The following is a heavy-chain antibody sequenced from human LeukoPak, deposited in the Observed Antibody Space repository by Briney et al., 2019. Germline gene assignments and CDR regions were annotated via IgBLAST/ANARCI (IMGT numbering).Heavy chain of an antibody. Sequence: GGSLRLSCAASGFTFSSYSMNWVRQAPGTGLEWVSSISSSSSYIYYADSVKGRFTISRDNAKNSLYLQMNSLRAEDTAVYYCARTIYDYGDCRYWGQGTLVTVSS. J-gene: IGHJ4*02. CDR1: GFTFSSYS. CDR3: ARTIYDYGDCRY. D-gene: IGHD4-17*01. CDR2: ISSSSSYI. V-gene: IGHV3-21*01.